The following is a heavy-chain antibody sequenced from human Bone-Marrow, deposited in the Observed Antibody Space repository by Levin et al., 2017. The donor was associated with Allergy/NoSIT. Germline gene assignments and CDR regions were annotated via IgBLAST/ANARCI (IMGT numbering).Heavy chain of an antibody. CDR2: IWNDGSNK. CDR3: ARVRGDGDYSFDY. V-gene: IGHV3-33*01. CDR1: GFTFSNYG. Sequence: LSLTCAASGFTFSNYGMHWVRQAPGKGLEWVAVIWNDGSNKYYADSVKGRFTISRDNSKNTLYLQMNSLRAEDTAVYYCARVRGDGDYSFDYWGQGTLVTVSS. J-gene: IGHJ4*02. D-gene: IGHD4-17*01.